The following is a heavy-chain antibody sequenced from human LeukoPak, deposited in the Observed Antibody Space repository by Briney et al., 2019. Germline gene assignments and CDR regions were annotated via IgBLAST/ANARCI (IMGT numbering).Heavy chain of an antibody. Sequence: PGGSLRLSCAGSGFTFSNYNMNWVRRAPGKGLEWVASISGSSSKTYYAESVKGRFTISRDNAENSLYLQMSSLRAEDTAIYYCAKTTSFDYWGQGTLVTVSS. CDR2: ISGSSSKT. V-gene: IGHV3-21*04. CDR3: AKTTSFDY. D-gene: IGHD1/OR15-1a*01. CDR1: GFTFSNYN. J-gene: IGHJ4*02.